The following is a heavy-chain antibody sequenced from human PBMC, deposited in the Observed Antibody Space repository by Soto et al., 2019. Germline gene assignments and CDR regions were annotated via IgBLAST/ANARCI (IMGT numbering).Heavy chain of an antibody. CDR3: ARTYYYDSSGPNWFDP. CDR1: GGTFSTYV. CDR2: IIPIFATT. V-gene: IGHV1-69*13. Sequence: GASVKVSCKASGGTFSTYVFTWVRQAPGQGLEWMGGIIPIFATTNYAQKFQGRVTITANESTSTAYMELSSLRSEDMAVYYCARTYYYDSSGPNWFDPWGQGTLVTVSS. J-gene: IGHJ5*02. D-gene: IGHD3-22*01.